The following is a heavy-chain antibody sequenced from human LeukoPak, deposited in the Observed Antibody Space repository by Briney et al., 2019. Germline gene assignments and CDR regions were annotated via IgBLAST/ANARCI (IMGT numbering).Heavy chain of an antibody. V-gene: IGHV3-64D*06. Sequence: GGSLRLACSASGFTFSYFAMHWVRQPPGKGLEYVSAISSNGGSTYYADSVKGRFTISRDNSKNTLYLQMSSLRAVDTAVYYCVKDGGCSGGTCYYFDYWGQGTLVTVSS. CDR3: VKDGGCSGGTCYYFDY. CDR2: ISSNGGST. D-gene: IGHD2-15*01. CDR1: GFTFSYFA. J-gene: IGHJ4*02.